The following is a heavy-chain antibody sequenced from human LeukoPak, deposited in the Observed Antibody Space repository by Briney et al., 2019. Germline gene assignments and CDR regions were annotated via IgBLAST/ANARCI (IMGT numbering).Heavy chain of an antibody. CDR3: AKDGYYYDSSGYYFHDAFDI. CDR1: GFTFSSYA. Sequence: GGSLRLSCAASGFTFSSYAMSWVRQAPGKGLEWVSGISGSGGSTYYADSVKGRFTISRDNSKNTLHLQMNSLRAEDTAVYYCAKDGYYYDSSGYYFHDAFDIWGQGTMVTVSS. D-gene: IGHD3-22*01. J-gene: IGHJ3*02. CDR2: ISGSGGST. V-gene: IGHV3-23*01.